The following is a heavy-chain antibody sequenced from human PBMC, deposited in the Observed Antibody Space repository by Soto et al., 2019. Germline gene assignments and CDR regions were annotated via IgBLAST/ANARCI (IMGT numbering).Heavy chain of an antibody. V-gene: IGHV3-66*01. Sequence: GGSLRLSCAASGFTVSSNYMSWVRQAPGEGLEWVSVIYSGGSTYYADSVKGRFTISRDNSKNTLYLQMNSLRAEDTAVYYCARGIYCSGGSCYTRASDAFDIWGQGTMVTVSS. CDR3: ARGIYCSGGSCYTRASDAFDI. D-gene: IGHD2-15*01. J-gene: IGHJ3*02. CDR1: GFTVSSNY. CDR2: IYSGGST.